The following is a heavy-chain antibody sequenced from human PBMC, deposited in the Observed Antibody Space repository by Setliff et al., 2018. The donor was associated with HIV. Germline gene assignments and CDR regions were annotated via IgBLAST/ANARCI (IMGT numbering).Heavy chain of an antibody. CDR3: ARSKGHLYYDDDTGYVLRAFDI. CDR1: RTTFSGYG. D-gene: IGHD3-22*01. CDR2: ISFDGSNK. V-gene: IGHV3-30*03. J-gene: IGHJ3*02. Sequence: GGSLRLSCRGFRTTFSGYGLNWVRQAPGKGLEWVAVISFDGSNKYYADSVKGRLTISRDNSKNTLYLQMNSLRAEDTAVYCCARSKGHLYYDDDTGYVLRAFDIWGQGTMVTVSS.